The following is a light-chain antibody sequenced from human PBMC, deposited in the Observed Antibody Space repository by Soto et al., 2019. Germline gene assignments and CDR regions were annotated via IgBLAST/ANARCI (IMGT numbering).Light chain of an antibody. Sequence: SYELTQPPSVSVAPGQTATISCGGDNIGSKSVHWYQQKPGQGPTLVVYDNSDRPSGIPARFSGSNSGTTATLTISRVEAGDEADYHCQVWDPLSDHPVFGGGTKVTVL. V-gene: IGLV3-21*02. J-gene: IGLJ3*02. CDR3: QVWDPLSDHPV. CDR1: NIGSKS. CDR2: DNS.